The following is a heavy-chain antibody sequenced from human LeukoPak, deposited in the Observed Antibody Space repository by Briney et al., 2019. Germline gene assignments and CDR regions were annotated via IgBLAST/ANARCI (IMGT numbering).Heavy chain of an antibody. CDR3: ATGAPVVVAASYYYGMDV. Sequence: ASVKVSCKASQYSFTLYYIHWIRQAPGQGLEWMGWINPNSGGTNYAQKFQGRVTMTEDTSTDTAYMELSSLRSEDTAVYYCATGAPVVVAASYYYGMDVWGQGTTVTVSS. J-gene: IGHJ6*02. V-gene: IGHV1-2*02. CDR1: QYSFTLYY. D-gene: IGHD2-15*01. CDR2: INPNSGGT.